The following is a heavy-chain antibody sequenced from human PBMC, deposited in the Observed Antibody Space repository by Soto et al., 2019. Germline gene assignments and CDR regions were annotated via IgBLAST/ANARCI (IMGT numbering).Heavy chain of an antibody. V-gene: IGHV4-30-4*01. Sequence: PSETLSLTCTVSGGSIGNYEYYWTWIRHPPGKGLEWVGYIYYSGRTNYNPSLNSRLTISLDTSKNQFSLRLTSVSAADTAMYYCARDRSNSPDYFDFWGQGTLVTVSS. CDR3: ARDRSNSPDYFDF. J-gene: IGHJ4*02. CDR2: IYYSGRT. D-gene: IGHD6-6*01. CDR1: GGSIGNYEYY.